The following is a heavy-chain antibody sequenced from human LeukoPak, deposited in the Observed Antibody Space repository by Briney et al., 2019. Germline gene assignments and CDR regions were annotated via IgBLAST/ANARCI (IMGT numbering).Heavy chain of an antibody. CDR3: ARGHSSSSGIDY. CDR2: MNPNSGNT. CDR1: GYTFTSYD. J-gene: IGHJ4*02. D-gene: IGHD6-13*01. Sequence: ASVKVSCKASGYTFTSYDINWVQQATGQGLEWMGWMNPNSGNTGYAQKFQGRVTMTRNTSISTAYMELSSLRSEDTAVYYCARGHSSSSGIDYWGQGTLVTVSS. V-gene: IGHV1-8*01.